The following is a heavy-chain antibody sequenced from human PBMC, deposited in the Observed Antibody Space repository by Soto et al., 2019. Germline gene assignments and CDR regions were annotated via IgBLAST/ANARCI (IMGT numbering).Heavy chain of an antibody. J-gene: IGHJ1*01. Sequence: QVQLQESGPGLVKPSGTLSLTCAVSGGSISSSNWWSWVRQPPGKGLEWIGEIYHSGSTNYNPSLKSRVTTSVDKSKNQFSLKLSSVTAADTAVYYCASFRPYYYDSSGYGGAEYFQHWGQGTLVTVSS. CDR3: ASFRPYYYDSSGYGGAEYFQH. V-gene: IGHV4-4*02. CDR2: IYHSGST. D-gene: IGHD3-22*01. CDR1: GGSISSSNW.